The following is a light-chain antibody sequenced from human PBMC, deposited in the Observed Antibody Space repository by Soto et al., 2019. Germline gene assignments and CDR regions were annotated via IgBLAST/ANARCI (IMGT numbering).Light chain of an antibody. CDR2: DAS. V-gene: IGKV1-33*01. CDR1: QDISNY. J-gene: IGKJ4*01. Sequence: DTVMTQSPSSLSASVGDRVTITCQASQDISNYLNWYQQKPGKVPKLLIFDASNVETGVPSRFSGSGSGTDFTFTISSLQPEDIGTYYCQQYEDLPLTFGGGTRVEIK. CDR3: QQYEDLPLT.